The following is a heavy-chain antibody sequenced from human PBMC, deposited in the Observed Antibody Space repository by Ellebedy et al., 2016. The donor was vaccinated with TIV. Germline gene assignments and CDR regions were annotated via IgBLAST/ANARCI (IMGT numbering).Heavy chain of an antibody. Sequence: GGSLRLXXAASGFTFSSYAMSWVRQAPGKGLEWVSAISGSGGSTYYADSVKGRFTISRDNSKNTLYLQMNSLRAEDTAVYYCARGGYGDHRYSDYWGQGTLVTVSS. D-gene: IGHD4-17*01. CDR3: ARGGYGDHRYSDY. J-gene: IGHJ4*02. CDR2: ISGSGGST. CDR1: GFTFSSYA. V-gene: IGHV3-23*01.